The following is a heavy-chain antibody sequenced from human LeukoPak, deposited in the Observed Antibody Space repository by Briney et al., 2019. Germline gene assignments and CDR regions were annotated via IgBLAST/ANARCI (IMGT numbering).Heavy chain of an antibody. CDR1: GGSFSGYY. CDR3: ARGFEGSGSLKYSHLGFDP. CDR2: INHSGST. Sequence: SETLSLTCAVYGGSFSGYYWSWIRQPPGKGLEWIGEINHSGSTNYNPSLKSRVTISVDTSKNQFSLKLSSVTAADTAVYYCARGFEGSGSLKYSHLGFDPWGQGTLVTVFS. J-gene: IGHJ5*02. D-gene: IGHD3-10*01. V-gene: IGHV4-34*01.